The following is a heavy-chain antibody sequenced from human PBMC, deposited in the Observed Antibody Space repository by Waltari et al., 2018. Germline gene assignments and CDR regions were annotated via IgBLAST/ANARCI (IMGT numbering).Heavy chain of an antibody. V-gene: IGHV3-74*01. J-gene: IGHJ4*02. CDR2: INSDGSST. D-gene: IGHD3-22*01. CDR1: GTPFSSHW. Sequence: EVQLVESGRGLVQPGGSLRLYCAASGTPFSSHWMSLVRQTPGKGVVWVSGINSDGSSTSYADSVKGRVTISRDNAKNTLYLQMNSLRAEDTAVYYCVRDSSGTYWGQGTQVTVSS. CDR3: VRDSSGTY.